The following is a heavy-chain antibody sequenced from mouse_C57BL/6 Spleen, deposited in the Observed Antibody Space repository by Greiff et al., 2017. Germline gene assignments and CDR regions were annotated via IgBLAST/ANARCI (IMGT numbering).Heavy chain of an antibody. J-gene: IGHJ3*01. D-gene: IGHD2-1*01. CDR3: AIYYGNSWFAY. Sequence: EVKLMESGPGLVKPSQSLSLTCSVTGYSITSGYYWNWIRQFPGNKLEWMGYISYDGSNNYNPSLKNRISITRDTSKNQFFLKLNSVTTEDTATYYCAIYYGNSWFAYWGQGTLVTVSA. V-gene: IGHV3-6*01. CDR2: ISYDGSN. CDR1: GYSITSGYY.